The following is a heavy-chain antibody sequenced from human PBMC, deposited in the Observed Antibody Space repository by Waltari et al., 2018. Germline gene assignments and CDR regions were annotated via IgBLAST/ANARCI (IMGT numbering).Heavy chain of an antibody. Sequence: QVQLVQSGAEVTKPGASVQVSCKASGYTLTNYYIQWVRQAPGQGLEWMGIINPSDGSTTYAQSFRGRVTVTSDASTNTVYMELSSLRSEDTAMYYCARAIPHALDIWGQGTMVIVSS. J-gene: IGHJ3*02. CDR1: GYTLTNYY. CDR3: ARAIPHALDI. D-gene: IGHD2-21*01. CDR2: INPSDGST. V-gene: IGHV1-46*01.